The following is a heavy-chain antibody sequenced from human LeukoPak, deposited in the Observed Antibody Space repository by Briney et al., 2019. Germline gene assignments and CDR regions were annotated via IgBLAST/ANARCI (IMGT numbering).Heavy chain of an antibody. CDR1: GFTFSSYW. J-gene: IGHJ3*01. V-gene: IGHV3-7*04. Sequence: PGGSLRLSCAACGFTFSSYWMSWVRQAPGKGLEWVANIKQDGSEKYYVDSVKGRFTISRDNAKNSLYLQMNSLRAEDTAVYYCARCSGYDFFYPDWGQGTMVTVSS. CDR3: ARCSGYDFFYPD. CDR2: IKQDGSEK. D-gene: IGHD5-12*01.